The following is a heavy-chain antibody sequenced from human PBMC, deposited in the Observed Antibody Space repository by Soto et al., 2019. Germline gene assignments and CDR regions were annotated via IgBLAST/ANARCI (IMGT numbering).Heavy chain of an antibody. CDR3: AGRLTTAASLDY. CDR1: GFTVSNNH. CDR2: VHGGGST. J-gene: IGHJ4*02. Sequence: ESGGGLIQPGGSLRLSCAASGFTVSNNHMTWARQAAGKGLELVSFVHGGGSTSYADSVKGRFTISRDNSKNTLYLQMDSLRADDTAIYYCAGRLTTAASLDYWGPGTLVTVSS. V-gene: IGHV3-53*01. D-gene: IGHD3-16*01.